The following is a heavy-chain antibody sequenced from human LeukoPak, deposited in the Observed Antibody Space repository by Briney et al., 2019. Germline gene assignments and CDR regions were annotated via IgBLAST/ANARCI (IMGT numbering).Heavy chain of an antibody. D-gene: IGHD4-23*01. CDR2: IHTNGNT. CDR3: ARQRGGYGGLFDY. Sequence: SETLSLTCTVSGGSITSDYWSWIRQPAGKGLEWIGRIHTNGNTNYNPSLKSRVTISVDTSKNQFSLKLSSVTAADTAVYYCARQRGGYGGLFDYWGQGTLVTVSS. J-gene: IGHJ4*02. V-gene: IGHV4-4*07. CDR1: GGSITSDY.